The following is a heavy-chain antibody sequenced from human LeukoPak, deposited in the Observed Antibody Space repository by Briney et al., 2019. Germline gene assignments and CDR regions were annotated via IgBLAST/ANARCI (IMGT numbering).Heavy chain of an antibody. Sequence: ASVKVSCKASGFTFTTYFMHWVRQAPGQGLEWMGKINPSGDTTTYAQKFQGRITMTRDTSTSTVYMELSSLRSEDTAVYYCARDRTGDTWATGCDTWGEGAMVTASS. J-gene: IGHJ3*02. CDR2: INPSGDTT. V-gene: IGHV1-46*01. CDR1: GFTFTTYF. D-gene: IGHD3-9*01. CDR3: ARDRTGDTWATGCDT.